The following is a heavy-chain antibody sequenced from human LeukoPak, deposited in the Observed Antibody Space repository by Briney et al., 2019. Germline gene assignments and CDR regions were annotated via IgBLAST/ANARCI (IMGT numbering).Heavy chain of an antibody. V-gene: IGHV4-31*03. D-gene: IGHD3-3*01. CDR3: AGGRYDFWSGYYYNKWFDP. CDR1: GGSISSGGYY. Sequence: SETLSLTCTVSGGSISSGGYYWSWIRQHPGKGLEWIGYIYYSGSTYYNPSLKSRVTISVDTSKNQFSLKLSSVTAADTAVYFWAGGRYDFWSGYYYNKWFDPWGQGTLVTVSS. J-gene: IGHJ5*02. CDR2: IYYSGST.